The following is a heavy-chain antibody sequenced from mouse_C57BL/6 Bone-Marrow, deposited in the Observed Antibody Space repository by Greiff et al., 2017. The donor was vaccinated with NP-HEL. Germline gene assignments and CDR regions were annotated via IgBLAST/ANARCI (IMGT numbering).Heavy chain of an antibody. Sequence: EVHLVASGGGLVQPKGSLKLSCAASGFTFNTYAMHWVRQAPGKGLEWVARLRSKSSNYATYYADSVQDRLPIPRDDSQSMIYLQMNNLKTEDTAMYYCVRAGLRGAMDYGGQGTSVTGSS. D-gene: IGHD2-4*01. CDR3: VRAGLRGAMDY. J-gene: IGHJ4*01. CDR2: LRSKSSNYAT. CDR1: GFTFNTYA. V-gene: IGHV10-3*01.